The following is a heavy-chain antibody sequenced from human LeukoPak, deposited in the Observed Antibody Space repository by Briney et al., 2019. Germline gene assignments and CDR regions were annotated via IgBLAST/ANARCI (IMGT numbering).Heavy chain of an antibody. J-gene: IGHJ3*02. V-gene: IGHV3-30*02. Sequence: GGSLRLSCAASGFTFSSYGMHWVRQAPGKGLEWVAFIRYDGSNKYYADSVKGRFTISRDNSKNTLYLQMNSLRAEDTAVYYCAKGIITEHRILDDAFDIWGQGTMVTVSS. CDR2: IRYDGSNK. CDR1: GFTFSSYG. D-gene: IGHD1-1*01. CDR3: AKGIITEHRILDDAFDI.